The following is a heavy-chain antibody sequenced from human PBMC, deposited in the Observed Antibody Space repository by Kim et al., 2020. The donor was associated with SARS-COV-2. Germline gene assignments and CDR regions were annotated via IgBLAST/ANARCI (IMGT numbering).Heavy chain of an antibody. D-gene: IGHD2-21*02. V-gene: IGHV3-23*01. Sequence: YDTDSGKGRFTAAREKSKNTLYLKMNSLRAEDTAVYYCANPRGGVTDFWGQGTLVTVSS. J-gene: IGHJ4*02. CDR3: ANPRGGVTDF.